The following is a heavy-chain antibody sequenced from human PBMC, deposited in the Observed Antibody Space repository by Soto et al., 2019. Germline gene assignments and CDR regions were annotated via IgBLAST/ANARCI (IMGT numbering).Heavy chain of an antibody. V-gene: IGHV1-8*01. Sequence: ASVKVSCEAPGYTFTSYYINRVRLVTGQGLEWLRWQNPNSGNTAYTQNIQGRVTMTRNTSISTAYMELSSLRSEDTAVYYCARGWEVRYFDWLLDVYYGMDVWGQGTTVTVSS. D-gene: IGHD3-9*01. CDR2: QNPNSGNT. J-gene: IGHJ6*02. CDR3: ARGWEVRYFDWLLDVYYGMDV. CDR1: GYTFTSYY.